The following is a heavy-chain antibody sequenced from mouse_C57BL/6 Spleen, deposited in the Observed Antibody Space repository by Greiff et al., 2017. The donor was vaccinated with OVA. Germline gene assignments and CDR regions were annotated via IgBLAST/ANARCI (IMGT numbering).Heavy chain of an antibody. V-gene: IGHV5-9-1*02. J-gene: IGHJ4*01. D-gene: IGHD5-1-1*01. CDR3: TIYLYAMDY. CDR1: GFTFSSYA. CDR2: ISSGGDYI. Sequence: EVKLMESGEGLVKPGGSLKLSCAASGFTFSSYAMSWVRQTPEKRLEWVAYISSGGDYIYYADTVKGRFTISRENARNTLYLQMSSLKSEDTAMYYCTIYLYAMDYWGQGTSVTVSA.